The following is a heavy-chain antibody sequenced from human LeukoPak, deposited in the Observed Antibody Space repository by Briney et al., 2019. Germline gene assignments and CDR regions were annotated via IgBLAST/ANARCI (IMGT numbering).Heavy chain of an antibody. V-gene: IGHV1-69*13. CDR2: IIPIFGTA. J-gene: IGHJ6*02. D-gene: IGHD6-19*01. CDR1: GGTFSRYA. CDR3: ARVSAVAGGHGMDV. Sequence: SVKVSCKASGGTFSRYAISWVRQAPGQGLEWMGGIIPIFGTANYAQKFQGRVTITADESTSTAYMELSSLRSEDTAVYYCARVSAVAGGHGMDVWGQGTTVTVFS.